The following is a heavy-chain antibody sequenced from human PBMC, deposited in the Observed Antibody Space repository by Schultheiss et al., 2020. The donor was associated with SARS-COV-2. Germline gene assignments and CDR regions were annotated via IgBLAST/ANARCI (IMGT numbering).Heavy chain of an antibody. D-gene: IGHD5-18*01. J-gene: IGHJ3*02. CDR2: ISSSSSYI. Sequence: SCAASGFTFSSYSMNWVRQAPGKGLEWVSSISSSSSYIYYADSVKGRFTISRDNAKNSLYLQMNSLRAEDTAVYYCAGEVDTAMAGDAFHIWGQGTMVTVSS. CDR3: AGEVDTAMAGDAFHI. V-gene: IGHV3-21*01. CDR1: GFTFSSYS.